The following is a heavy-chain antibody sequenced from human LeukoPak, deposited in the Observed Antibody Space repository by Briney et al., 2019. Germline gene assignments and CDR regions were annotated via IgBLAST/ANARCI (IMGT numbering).Heavy chain of an antibody. J-gene: IGHJ4*02. Sequence: GESLKISCKGSGYTFSSYWIGWVRQMPGKGLEWMGIIYPGDCDTRYSPSLQGQVTISVDTSIGTAYLQWSSLKASDTAMYYCARVPRRSSGWYYFDYWGQGTLVTVSS. D-gene: IGHD6-19*01. CDR1: GYTFSSYW. CDR3: ARVPRRSSGWYYFDY. CDR2: IYPGDCDT. V-gene: IGHV5-51*01.